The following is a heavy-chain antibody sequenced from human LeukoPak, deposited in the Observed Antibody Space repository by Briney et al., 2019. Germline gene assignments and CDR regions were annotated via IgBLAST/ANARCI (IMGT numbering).Heavy chain of an antibody. CDR2: ISYDGSSQ. CDR1: GFTFSSYG. V-gene: IGHV3-30*03. D-gene: IGHD6-6*01. CDR3: ARAARVAARPCWFDP. J-gene: IGHJ5*02. Sequence: PGRSLRLSCAASGFTFSSYGIHWARHAPGKGLEWVAVISYDGSSQYYADSVTGRFTISRDNAKNSLYLQMNSLRADDTAVYYCARAARVAARPCWFDPWGQGTLVTVSS.